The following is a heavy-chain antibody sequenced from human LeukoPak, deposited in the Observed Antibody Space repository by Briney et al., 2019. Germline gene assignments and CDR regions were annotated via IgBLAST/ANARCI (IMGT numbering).Heavy chain of an antibody. Sequence: PGGSLRLSCAASGFTFSSYSMNWVRQAPGKGLERVSSISSSSSYIYYADSVKGRFTISRDNAKNSLYLQMNSLRAEDTAVYYCARDWANGATIFGVATIARNYMDVWGKGTTVTVSS. V-gene: IGHV3-21*01. J-gene: IGHJ6*03. CDR2: ISSSSSYI. CDR1: GFTFSSYS. CDR3: ARDWANGATIFGVATIARNYMDV. D-gene: IGHD3-3*01.